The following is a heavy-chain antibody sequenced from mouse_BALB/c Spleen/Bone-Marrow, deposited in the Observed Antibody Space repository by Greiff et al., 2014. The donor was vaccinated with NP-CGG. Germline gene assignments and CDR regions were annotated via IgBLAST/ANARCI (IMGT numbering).Heavy chain of an antibody. Sequence: EVKLVESGGGLVQPGESLKLSCESYEYEFPSHDMSWVRKTPEKRLELVAAINSDGGSTYYPDTMERRFIISRDNTKKTLYLQMSSLRSEDKALYYCARHRYDYDGAMDYWGQGTSVTVSS. CDR1: EYEFPSHD. D-gene: IGHD2-4*01. CDR3: ARHRYDYDGAMDY. J-gene: IGHJ4*01. CDR2: INSDGGST. V-gene: IGHV5-2*03.